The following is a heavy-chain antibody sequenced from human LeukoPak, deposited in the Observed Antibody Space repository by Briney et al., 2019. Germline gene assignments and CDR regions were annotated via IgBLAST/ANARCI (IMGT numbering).Heavy chain of an antibody. D-gene: IGHD3-10*01. CDR3: ATLPRGHLFDS. V-gene: IGHV1-24*01. CDR1: GDTLTELS. Sequence: ASVKVSCKLSGDTLTELSMHWVRQSLGKGLEWMGGFVPEDGETIYAQKFQGRVTMTEDTSTDTAYMELSSLRSDDTAVYFCATLPRGHLFDSWGQGTLVTVSS. J-gene: IGHJ4*02. CDR2: FVPEDGET.